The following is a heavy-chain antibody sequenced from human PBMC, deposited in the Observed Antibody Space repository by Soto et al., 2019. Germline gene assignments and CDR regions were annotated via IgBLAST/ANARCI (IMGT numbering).Heavy chain of an antibody. Sequence: VQLVQSGAEVKTPGSSVKVSCKASGDTFSSYSIAWVRQAPGQGLEWMGGIIPVFRSINYSQKFQGRVTITADESTTTAYMELTSLRPQDTAVYFCARDDGWNYRYYDMEGWGQGTTVTVS. CDR1: GDTFSSYS. CDR3: ARDDGWNYRYYDMEG. V-gene: IGHV1-69*12. D-gene: IGHD1-7*01. CDR2: IIPVFRSI. J-gene: IGHJ6*02.